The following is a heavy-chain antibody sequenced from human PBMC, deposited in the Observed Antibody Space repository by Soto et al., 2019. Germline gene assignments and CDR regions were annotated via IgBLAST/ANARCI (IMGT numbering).Heavy chain of an antibody. D-gene: IGHD6-13*01. J-gene: IGHJ6*02. Sequence: QVLLVQSSAEVKKPGSSVKVSCKASGGTFTSTAFSWVRQAPGQGLEWMGGIIPVLGTPNYAQKFQARLTVTADASTTTVHMELISLRSDDTAVYYCASSAGLDHLLNYYGLNVWGQGTTVTVSS. CDR3: ASSAGLDHLLNYYGLNV. CDR1: GGTFTSTA. V-gene: IGHV1-69*01. CDR2: IIPVLGTP.